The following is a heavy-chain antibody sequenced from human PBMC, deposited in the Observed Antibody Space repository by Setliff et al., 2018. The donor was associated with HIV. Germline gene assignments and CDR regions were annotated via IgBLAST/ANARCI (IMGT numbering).Heavy chain of an antibody. D-gene: IGHD1-1*01. J-gene: IGHJ4*02. CDR2: IYYTGFA. Sequence: PSETLSLTCRVSGDSISSGSYFWGWIRQTPGKGLEWIGNIYYTGFAYYNPSLKSRVTISLDTSKTHFFLNLTSVTDADTAVYFCTREGRGDPAMATTRIDYWGQGKLVTVSS. CDR3: TREGRGDPAMATTRIDY. V-gene: IGHV4-39*02. CDR1: GDSISSGSYF.